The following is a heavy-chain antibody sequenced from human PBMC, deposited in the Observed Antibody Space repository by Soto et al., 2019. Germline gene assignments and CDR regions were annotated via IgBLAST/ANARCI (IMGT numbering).Heavy chain of an antibody. J-gene: IGHJ4*02. Sequence: EVQLLATGGGLVQPGRSLRLSCAASGFTFSSYAMSWVRQAPGKGLEWVSPIRRSGGRQYYAGSVTGRFTISRDNSKNTLYLQMNSLRAEDTAVYYCAQDDSSSWSPYFDYWGQGALVTVSS. CDR2: IRRSGGRQ. V-gene: IGHV3-23*01. CDR1: GFTFSSYA. D-gene: IGHD6-13*01. CDR3: AQDDSSSWSPYFDY.